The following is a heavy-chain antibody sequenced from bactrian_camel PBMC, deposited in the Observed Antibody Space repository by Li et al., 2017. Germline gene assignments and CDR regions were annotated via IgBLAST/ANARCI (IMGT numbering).Heavy chain of an antibody. J-gene: IGHJ6*01. Sequence: HVQLVESGGGSVQAGGSLRLSCVVSGIDYSSYCLAWFRQVPGKEREVIASLYTGGVEAFTADSVKGRFTISQDNAKTTVYLQMDDLKPEDTAMYYCAADLSRQCLMDGLNVPNTNFGYWGQGTQVTVS. V-gene: IGHV3S6*01. CDR1: GIDYSSYC. CDR3: AADLSRQCLMDGLNVPNTNFGY. CDR2: LYTGGVEA. D-gene: IGHD1*01.